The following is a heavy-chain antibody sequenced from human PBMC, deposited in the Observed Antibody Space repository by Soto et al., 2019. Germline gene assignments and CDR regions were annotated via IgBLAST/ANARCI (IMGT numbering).Heavy chain of an antibody. V-gene: IGHV1-69*13. J-gene: IGHJ3*02. CDR1: GGTFSSYA. D-gene: IGHD3-3*01. CDR2: IIPIFGTA. Sequence: ASVKVSCKASGGTFSSYAISWVRQAPGQGLEWMGGIIPIFGTANYAQKFQGRVTITADESTSTAYMELSSLRSEDTAVYYCAGGVTIFGGAHAFEILGQGTMVTVSS. CDR3: AGGVTIFGGAHAFEI.